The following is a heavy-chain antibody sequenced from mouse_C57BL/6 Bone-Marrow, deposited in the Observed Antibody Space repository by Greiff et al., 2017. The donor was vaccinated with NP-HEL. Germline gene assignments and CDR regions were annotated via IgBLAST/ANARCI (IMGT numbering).Heavy chain of an antibody. J-gene: IGHJ3*01. CDR3: TTGGLFAY. CDR1: GFNIKDDY. V-gene: IGHV14-4*01. Sequence: EVQLQQSGAELVRPGASVKLSCTASGFNIKDDYMHWVKQRPEQGLEWIGWIDPENGDTEYASKFQGKAPITADTSSNTAYLQLSSLTSEDTAVYYCTTGGLFAYWGQGTLVTVSA. CDR2: IDPENGDT. D-gene: IGHD1-1*02.